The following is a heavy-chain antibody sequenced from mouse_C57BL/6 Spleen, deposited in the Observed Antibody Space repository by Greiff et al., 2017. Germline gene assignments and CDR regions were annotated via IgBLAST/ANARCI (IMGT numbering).Heavy chain of an antibody. CDR1: GYKFTDYY. V-gene: IGHV1-26*01. Sequence: EVQLQQSGPELVKPGASVKISCKASGYKFTDYYMNWVKQSHGKSLEWIGDINPNNGGTSYNQKFKGKATLTVDKSSSTAYMELRSLTSEDSAVYYCACPYYYGRRAMDYWGQGTSVTVSS. CDR3: ACPYYYGRRAMDY. D-gene: IGHD1-1*01. J-gene: IGHJ4*01. CDR2: INPNNGGT.